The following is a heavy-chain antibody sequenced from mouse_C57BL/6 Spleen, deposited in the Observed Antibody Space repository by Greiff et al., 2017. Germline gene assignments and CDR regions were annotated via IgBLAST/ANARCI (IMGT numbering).Heavy chain of an antibody. V-gene: IGHV1-82*01. CDR1: GYAFSSSW. J-gene: IGHJ4*01. D-gene: IGHD1-1*01. CDR3: ARDYYGSRNYAMDY. Sequence: LQESGPELVKPGASVKISCKASGYAFSSSWMNWVKQRPGKGLEWIGRIYPGDGDTNYNGKFKGKATLTADKSSSTAYMQLSSLTSEDSAVYFCARDYYGSRNYAMDYWGQGTSVTVSS. CDR2: IYPGDGDT.